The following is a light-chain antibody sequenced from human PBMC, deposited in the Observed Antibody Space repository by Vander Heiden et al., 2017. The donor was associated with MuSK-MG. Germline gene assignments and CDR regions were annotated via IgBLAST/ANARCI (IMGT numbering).Light chain of an antibody. CDR3: QQDDSTPHT. J-gene: IGKJ2*01. CDR2: SAS. Sequence: DVQMTQSPSSLAASVGDTVTIVCRASHAISNSLPSSHQKPGKAPNLLLYSASRSESRVPSPFSRSGSGTAYTLTISSLQAEDFATSYCQQDDSTPHTFGQGTKLEIK. V-gene: IGKV1-NL1*01. CDR1: HAISNS.